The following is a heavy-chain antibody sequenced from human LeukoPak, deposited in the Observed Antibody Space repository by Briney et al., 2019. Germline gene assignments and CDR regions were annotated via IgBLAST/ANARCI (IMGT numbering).Heavy chain of an antibody. Sequence: GGSLRLSCAASGFTFGSYAMSWVRQAPGKGLEWVSAVSGGAGRTYYADSVKGRFTISRDNSKNTLYLQMNSLRAEDTAVYYCAKDPPGIAVAGIYWGQGTLVTVSS. CDR1: GFTFGSYA. CDR2: VSGGAGRT. CDR3: AKDPPGIAVAGIY. J-gene: IGHJ4*02. D-gene: IGHD6-19*01. V-gene: IGHV3-23*01.